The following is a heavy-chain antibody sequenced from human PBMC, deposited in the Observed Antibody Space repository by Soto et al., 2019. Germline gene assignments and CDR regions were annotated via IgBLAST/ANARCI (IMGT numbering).Heavy chain of an antibody. V-gene: IGHV4-30-4*01. CDR3: ARRHGTYNIDY. Sequence: SETLSLTCTVSGGSISSGDYYWSWIRQPPGKGLEWIGYIYYSGSTYYNPSLKSRVTISVDNAKNTLYLQMNSLRAEDTAVYYCARRHGTYNIDYWGQGALVTVSS. J-gene: IGHJ4*02. D-gene: IGHD1-26*01. CDR2: IYYSGST. CDR1: GGSISSGDYY.